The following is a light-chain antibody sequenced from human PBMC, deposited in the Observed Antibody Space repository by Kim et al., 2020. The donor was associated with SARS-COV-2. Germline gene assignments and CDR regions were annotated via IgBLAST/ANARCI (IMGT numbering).Light chain of an antibody. CDR1: QNISSRL. Sequence: EVVLTQSPGTLSLSPGEKATLSCRSSQNISSRLLAWYQQKPGQPPRLLIHGTSTRAIGTPDRFSASGSETEFTLTISRLEPDDFAVYLCQQYGDSPQTFGQGTKVDIK. CDR3: QQYGDSPQT. J-gene: IGKJ1*01. V-gene: IGKV3-20*01. CDR2: GTS.